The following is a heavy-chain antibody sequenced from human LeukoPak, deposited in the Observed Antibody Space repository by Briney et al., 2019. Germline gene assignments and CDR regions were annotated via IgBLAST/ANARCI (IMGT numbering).Heavy chain of an antibody. Sequence: GGSLRLSCAASGFTFSSYWMSWVRQAPGKWLDWVSNINQDGSVQYYVGSAKGRFTISRDNGKKSLFLQMNSLRVEDTAVYFCVRGRGNSSSWYWDYWGQGTLVTVSS. D-gene: IGHD6-13*01. CDR2: INQDGSVQ. CDR3: VRGRGNSSSWYWDY. V-gene: IGHV3-7*02. CDR1: GFTFSSYW. J-gene: IGHJ4*02.